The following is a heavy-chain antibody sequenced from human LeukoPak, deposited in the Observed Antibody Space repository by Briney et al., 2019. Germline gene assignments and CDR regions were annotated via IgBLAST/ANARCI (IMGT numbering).Heavy chain of an antibody. V-gene: IGHV1-24*01. J-gene: IGHJ4*02. CDR1: GYTLNELS. D-gene: IGHD2-2*01. CDR3: ARDVGEYCSSVSCYASDY. Sequence: ASVKVSCKVSGYTLNELSIHWVRQAPGKGLEWMGGFDLEHAKIPYAQKFQGRVTMTEDTSTATVYMELSRLRSDDTAVYYCARDVGEYCSSVSCYASDYWGQGTLVTVSS. CDR2: FDLEHAKI.